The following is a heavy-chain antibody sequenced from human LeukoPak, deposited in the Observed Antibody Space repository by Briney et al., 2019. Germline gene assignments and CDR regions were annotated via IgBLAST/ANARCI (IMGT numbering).Heavy chain of an antibody. Sequence: ASVKVSCKASGYTFTSYGISWVRQAPGQGLEWMGWINPNSGGTNYAQKFQGRVTMTRDTSISTAYMELSRLRSDDTAVYYCASWRSYYFDYWGQGTLVTVSS. CDR3: ASWRSYYFDY. J-gene: IGHJ4*02. V-gene: IGHV1-2*02. CDR2: INPNSGGT. CDR1: GYTFTSYG. D-gene: IGHD1-26*01.